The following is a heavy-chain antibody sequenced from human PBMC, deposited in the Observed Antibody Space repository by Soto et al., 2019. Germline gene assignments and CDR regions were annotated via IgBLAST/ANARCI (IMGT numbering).Heavy chain of an antibody. J-gene: IGHJ5*02. Sequence: GSLRLSCAASGFTFRSFTMNWVRQAPGKGLEWVSTISSNSAYIYYTDALRGRFTISRDNAKNSLHLQMNSLRAEDTAVYYCTRDASRDSSARGWFDPWGPGTLVTVSS. D-gene: IGHD6-13*01. CDR2: ISSNSAYI. V-gene: IGHV3-21*01. CDR1: GFTFRSFT. CDR3: TRDASRDSSARGWFDP.